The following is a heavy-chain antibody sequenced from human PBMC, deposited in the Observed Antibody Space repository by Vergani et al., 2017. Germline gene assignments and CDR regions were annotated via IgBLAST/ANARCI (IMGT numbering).Heavy chain of an antibody. CDR3: ARDRTDIVVVPAAANYYYYMDV. CDR2: ISSSSSTI. CDR1: GFTFSSYS. Sequence: EVQLVESGGGLVQPGGSLRLSCAASGFTFSSYSMNWVRQAPGKGLEWVSYISSSSSTIYYADSVKGRFTISRENAKNSLYLQMNSLRAEDTAVYYCARDRTDIVVVPAAANYYYYMDVWGKGTTVTVSS. J-gene: IGHJ6*03. D-gene: IGHD2-2*01. V-gene: IGHV3-48*01.